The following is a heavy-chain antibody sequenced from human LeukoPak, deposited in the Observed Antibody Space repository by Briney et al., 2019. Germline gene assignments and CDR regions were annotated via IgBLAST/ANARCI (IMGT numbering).Heavy chain of an antibody. Sequence: SETLSLTCAVSGGSISSSNWWSWVRQPPGKGPEWIGEIYHSGSTNYNPSLKSRVTISVDKSKNQFSLKLSSVTAADTAVYYCARWVAYCGGDCYSAVDYWGQGTLVTVSS. CDR2: IYHSGST. CDR1: GGSISSSNW. J-gene: IGHJ4*02. D-gene: IGHD2-21*02. CDR3: ARWVAYCGGDCYSAVDY. V-gene: IGHV4-4*02.